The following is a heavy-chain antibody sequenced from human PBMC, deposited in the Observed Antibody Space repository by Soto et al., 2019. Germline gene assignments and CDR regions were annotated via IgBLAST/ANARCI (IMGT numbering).Heavy chain of an antibody. CDR3: TTRAEDSGGWFLHFDY. Sequence: KPGGSLRLSCAASGFTFSNAWMNWVRQAPGKGLEWVGRIKSKTDGGTTDFAAHVKGRFTISRDDSRSPLYLQMNSLKTEDTAVYYCTTRAEDSGGWFLHFDYWGQGTLVTVSS. CDR2: IKSKTDGGTT. D-gene: IGHD6-19*01. J-gene: IGHJ4*02. CDR1: GFTFSNAW. V-gene: IGHV3-15*07.